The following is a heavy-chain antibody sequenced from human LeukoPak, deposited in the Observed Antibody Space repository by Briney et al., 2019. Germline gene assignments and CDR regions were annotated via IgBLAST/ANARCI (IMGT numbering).Heavy chain of an antibody. CDR1: GYSFTSYW. D-gene: IGHD3-16*01. CDR3: ARTIGASPDAFDI. Sequence: GESLKISCKGSGYSFTSYWFGWVRQMPGKGLEWMGIIYPGDSDTRYNPSFQGQVTISADKSISTAYLQWSSLKASDTAMYYCARTIGASPDAFDIWGQGTMVTVSS. V-gene: IGHV5-51*01. CDR2: IYPGDSDT. J-gene: IGHJ3*02.